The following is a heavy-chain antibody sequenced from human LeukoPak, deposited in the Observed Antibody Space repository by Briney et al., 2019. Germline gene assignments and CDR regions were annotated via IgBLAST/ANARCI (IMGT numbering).Heavy chain of an antibody. Sequence: ASVKVSCKASGYTFSNYYIHWVRQAPGQGLEWMGLINPSGGSTSYAQRFQGRVTMTRDTSTSTVYMEVNSLRAEDTAIYYCATEGNMAGATSRYFDYWGQGTLVTVSS. D-gene: IGHD1-26*01. V-gene: IGHV1-46*03. CDR2: INPSGGST. CDR3: ATEGNMAGATSRYFDY. J-gene: IGHJ4*02. CDR1: GYTFSNYY.